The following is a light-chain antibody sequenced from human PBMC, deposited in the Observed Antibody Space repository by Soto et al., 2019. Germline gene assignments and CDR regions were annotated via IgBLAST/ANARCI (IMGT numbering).Light chain of an antibody. CDR1: NSDVGGYNY. J-gene: IGLJ1*01. CDR2: GVT. CDR3: SSYTNNGAPV. V-gene: IGLV2-14*01. Sequence: QSVLTQPASVSGSPGQSITIFCTGTNSDVGGYNYVSWYHQHPGKAPKLIIYGVTNRPSGVSDRFSGSKPGYTASLTISGLRAEDEADYYCSSYTNNGAPVFXTGTKVTVL.